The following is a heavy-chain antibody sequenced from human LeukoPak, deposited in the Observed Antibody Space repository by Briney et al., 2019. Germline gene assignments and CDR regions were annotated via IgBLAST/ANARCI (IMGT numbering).Heavy chain of an antibody. CDR1: GFTFDDYG. J-gene: IGHJ4*02. V-gene: IGHV3-20*01. D-gene: IGHD5-18*01. Sequence: RSGGSLRLSCAASGFTFDDYGMSWVRQVPGKGLEWVSGINWNGGRTGYADSVKGRFTISRDNAKNSLYLQMNSLRAEDTALYHCARDATGYSYGHSDYWGQGTLDTVSS. CDR2: INWNGGRT. CDR3: ARDATGYSYGHSDY.